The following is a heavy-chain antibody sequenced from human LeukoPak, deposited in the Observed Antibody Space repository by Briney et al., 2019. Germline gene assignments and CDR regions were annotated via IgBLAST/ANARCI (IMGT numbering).Heavy chain of an antibody. CDR3: ARLNPSSSWYNTFYYYYYMDV. CDR1: GYSFTSYC. J-gene: IGHJ6*03. Sequence: RGESLKISCKGSGYSFTSYCIGWVRQVPGKGLEWMGIVYPVDSDTRYSPSFQGQVTITADKSISTAYLQWSSLKASDTAMYYCARLNPSSSWYNTFYYYYYMDVWGKGTTVTVSS. V-gene: IGHV5-51*01. CDR2: VYPVDSDT. D-gene: IGHD6-13*01.